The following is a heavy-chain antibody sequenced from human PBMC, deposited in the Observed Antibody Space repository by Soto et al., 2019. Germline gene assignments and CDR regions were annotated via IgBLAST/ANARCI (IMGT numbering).Heavy chain of an antibody. Sequence: GGSLRLSCAASGFSFSSYGMTWVRQAPGRGLEWVSDISGNGVNTNYADSVKGRFTISRDNSKNTLHLQMNSLRAEDTAVYYCAKGGPRDGYKDLDYWGQGTLVTVSS. CDR1: GFSFSSYG. V-gene: IGHV3-23*01. J-gene: IGHJ4*02. D-gene: IGHD5-12*01. CDR3: AKGGPRDGYKDLDY. CDR2: ISGNGVNT.